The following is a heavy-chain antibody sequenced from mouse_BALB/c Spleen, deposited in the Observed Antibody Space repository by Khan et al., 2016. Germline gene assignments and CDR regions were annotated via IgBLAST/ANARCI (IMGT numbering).Heavy chain of an antibody. CDR2: ISGGSSTI. CDR3: ARLTPYAMDY. V-gene: IGHV5-17*02. D-gene: IGHD4-1*01. J-gene: IGHJ4*01. CDR1: GFTFSVFG. Sequence: EVALVESGGGLVQPGGSRKLSCAASGFTFSVFGIHWVRQAPEKGLEWVAYISGGSSTIYYADTVKGRFTISRDNPTNTLFLQMTSRRSADTAVYYCARLTPYAMDYWGQGTSVTVSS.